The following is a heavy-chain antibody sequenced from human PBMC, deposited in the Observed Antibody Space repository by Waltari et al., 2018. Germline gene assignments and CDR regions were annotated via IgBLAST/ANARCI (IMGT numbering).Heavy chain of an antibody. CDR1: GFNFRTRG. Sequence: QLLESGGGVVQPGTSLKLSCVASGFNFRTRGMHWVRQAPGKGWGWVAVIWKYGSKTYDADSVKGRFTISRDDSKNMFYLQMNSLRVEDTAMYYCAREGGNFNWMDPWGQGTLVTVS. V-gene: IGHV3-33*01. J-gene: IGHJ5*02. CDR3: AREGGNFNWMDP. D-gene: IGHD4-4*01. CDR2: IWKYGSKT.